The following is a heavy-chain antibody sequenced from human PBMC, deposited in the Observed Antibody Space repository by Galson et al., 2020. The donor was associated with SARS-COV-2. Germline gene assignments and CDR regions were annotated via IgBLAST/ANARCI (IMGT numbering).Heavy chain of an antibody. Sequence: SETLYLTCTLSGGSINSGGYYWSWIRQHPGKGLEWSGYIYYSGSTYYNPSLKSRITISVDTSKNQFSLKLSSVTAADTALYDCAGAEGAAAVDDWGQGTLVTVSS. CDR1: GGSINSGGYY. V-gene: IGHV4-31*03. D-gene: IGHD6-13*01. J-gene: IGHJ4*02. CDR2: IYYSGST. CDR3: AGAEGAAAVDD.